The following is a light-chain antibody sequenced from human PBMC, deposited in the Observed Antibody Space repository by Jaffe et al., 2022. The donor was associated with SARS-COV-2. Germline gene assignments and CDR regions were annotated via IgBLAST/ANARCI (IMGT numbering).Light chain of an antibody. CDR3: SSYTSSNALGV. J-gene: IGLJ1*01. V-gene: IGLV2-14*01. Sequence: QSALTQPASVSGSPGQSITISCTGTSSDIGGYDYVSWYQQPPGKAPKLMIYDVSNRPSGVSNRFSGSKSGNTASLTISGLQAEDEADYYCSSYTSSNALGVFGTGTKVTVL. CDR2: DVS. CDR1: SSDIGGYDY.